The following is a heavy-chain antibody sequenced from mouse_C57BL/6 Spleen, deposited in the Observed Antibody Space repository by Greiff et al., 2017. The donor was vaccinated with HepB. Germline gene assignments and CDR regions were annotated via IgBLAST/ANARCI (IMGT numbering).Heavy chain of an antibody. CDR2: IYPGDGDT. V-gene: IGHV1-82*01. CDR3: ARRSYGSSYDWYFDV. D-gene: IGHD1-1*01. J-gene: IGHJ1*03. Sequence: QVQLKESGPELVKPGASVKISCKASGYAFSSSWMNWVKQRPGKGLEWIGRIYPGDGDTNYNGKFKGKATLTADKSSSTAYMQLSSLTSEDSAVDFCARRSYGSSYDWYFDVWGTGTTVTVSS. CDR1: GYAFSSSW.